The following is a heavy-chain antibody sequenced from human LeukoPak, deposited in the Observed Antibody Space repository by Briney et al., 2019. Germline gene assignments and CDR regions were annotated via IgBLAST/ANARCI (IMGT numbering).Heavy chain of an antibody. CDR1: GGSFSGYY. D-gene: IGHD4-11*01. CDR2: INHSGST. Sequence: SETLSLTCAVYGGSFSGYYWSWIRQPPGKGLEWIGEINHSGSTNYNPSLKSRVTISVDTSKNQFSLKLSSVTAADTAVYYCARQVTTLSYFDYWGQGTLVTVSS. CDR3: ARQVTTLSYFDY. J-gene: IGHJ4*02. V-gene: IGHV4-34*01.